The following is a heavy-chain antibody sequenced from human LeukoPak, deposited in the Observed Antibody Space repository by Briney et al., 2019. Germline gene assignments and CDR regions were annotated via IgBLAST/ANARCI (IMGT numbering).Heavy chain of an antibody. V-gene: IGHV4-59*01. Sequence: SETLSLTCTVSGGSISSYYWSWIRQPPGKGLEWIGYIYYSGSTNYNPSLKSRVTISVDTSKNQFSLKLSTVTAADTAVYYCASAVAGTFFDYWGQGTLVTVSS. D-gene: IGHD6-19*01. CDR2: IYYSGST. J-gene: IGHJ4*02. CDR1: GGSISSYY. CDR3: ASAVAGTFFDY.